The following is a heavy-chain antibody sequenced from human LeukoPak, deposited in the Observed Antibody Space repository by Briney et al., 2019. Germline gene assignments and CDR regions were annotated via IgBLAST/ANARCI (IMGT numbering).Heavy chain of an antibody. Sequence: SVKVSCKASEGTFSSYAISWVRQAPGQGLEWMGGIIPIFGTANYAQKFQGRVTITTDESTSTAYMELSSLRSEDTAVYYCARDRTGTTVTNYFDYWGQGTLVTVSS. CDR1: EGTFSSYA. J-gene: IGHJ4*02. CDR3: ARDRTGTTVTNYFDY. CDR2: IIPIFGTA. D-gene: IGHD4-17*01. V-gene: IGHV1-69*05.